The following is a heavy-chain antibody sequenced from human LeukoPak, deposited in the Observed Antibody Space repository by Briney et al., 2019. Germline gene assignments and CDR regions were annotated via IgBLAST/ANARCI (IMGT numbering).Heavy chain of an antibody. CDR1: GFTSSRSW. Sequence: PGESLRLSCAGSGFTSSRSWMTWVRQAPGKGLEWVASINQDGSVKHYMDSVKGRFTISRDNAENSLHLQMHSLRAEDTAVYYCAKLLGDVTTFDYWGQGTLVTVSS. CDR2: INQDGSVK. J-gene: IGHJ4*02. CDR3: AKLLGDVTTFDY. V-gene: IGHV3-7*01. D-gene: IGHD3-16*01.